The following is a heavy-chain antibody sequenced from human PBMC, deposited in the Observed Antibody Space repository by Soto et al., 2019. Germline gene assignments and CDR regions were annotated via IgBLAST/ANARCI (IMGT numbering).Heavy chain of an antibody. J-gene: IGHJ4*02. D-gene: IGHD3-10*01. V-gene: IGHV3-11*01. Sequence: GGSLRLSCAASGFTFSDHYMTWIRQAPGKGLEWVSYISSDAATIYYTDSVKGRFTVSRDNAKNSVYLQMNSLRAEDTAVYYCAGDPYYYDSDYWGQGTLVTVSS. CDR1: GFTFSDHY. CDR3: AGDPYYYDSDY. CDR2: ISSDAATI.